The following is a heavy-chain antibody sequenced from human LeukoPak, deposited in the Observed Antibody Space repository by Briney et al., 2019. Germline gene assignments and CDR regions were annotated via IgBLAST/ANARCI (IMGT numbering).Heavy chain of an antibody. CDR1: GGSFSGYY. Sequence: PSETLSLTCAVYGGSFSGYYWSWIRQPPGKGLEWIGEINHSGSTNYNPSLKSRVTISVDTSKNQFSLKLSSVTAADTVVYYCARPYYDFWSGYQNWFDPWGQGTLVTVSS. CDR3: ARPYYDFWSGYQNWFDP. CDR2: INHSGST. J-gene: IGHJ5*02. V-gene: IGHV4-34*01. D-gene: IGHD3-3*01.